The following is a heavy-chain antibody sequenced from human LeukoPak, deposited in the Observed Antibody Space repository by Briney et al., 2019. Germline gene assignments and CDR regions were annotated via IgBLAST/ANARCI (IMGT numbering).Heavy chain of an antibody. CDR2: IIPIFGTA. D-gene: IGHD5-18*01. J-gene: IGHJ4*02. CDR1: GGTFSSYA. V-gene: IGHV1-69*05. CDR3: ARVDTAMVVLDY. Sequence: GASVKVSCKASGGTFSSYAISWVRQAPGQGLEWMGGIIPIFGTANYAQKFQGRVTITTDESTSTAYMELSSLRSEDTAVCYCARVDTAMVVLDYWGQGTLVTVSS.